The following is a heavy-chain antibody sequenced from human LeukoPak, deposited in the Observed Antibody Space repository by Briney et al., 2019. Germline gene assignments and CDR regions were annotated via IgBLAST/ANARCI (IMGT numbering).Heavy chain of an antibody. V-gene: IGHV1-18*01. Sequence: APVKGSCKASGYPFTSYDMNWVRQAPGQGLEWMGWISASSGNTNYAQRLQGRIILTADRSTSTVYMELRSLRSDDTAVYYCARSGGSRWYGDSFDMWGQGTMVSVSS. CDR3: ARSGGSRWYGDSFDM. CDR2: ISASSGNT. J-gene: IGHJ3*02. D-gene: IGHD6-13*01. CDR1: GYPFTSYD.